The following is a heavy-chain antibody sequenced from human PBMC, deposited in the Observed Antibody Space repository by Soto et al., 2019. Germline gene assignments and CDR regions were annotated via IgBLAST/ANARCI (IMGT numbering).Heavy chain of an antibody. V-gene: IGHV3-23*01. CDR1: GFTFSTYA. D-gene: IGHD4-17*01. CDR3: APPRAYGVFDAYDL. J-gene: IGHJ3*01. Sequence: GGTLRCPCAASGFTFSTYAIRWVRQAPRKWLEWASAISCDGVSTAYADSVKGRFTISRHNSLNRLYLQMNSLRTEDTAVYYCAPPRAYGVFDAYDLWAQGAMVTVSS. CDR2: ISCDGVST.